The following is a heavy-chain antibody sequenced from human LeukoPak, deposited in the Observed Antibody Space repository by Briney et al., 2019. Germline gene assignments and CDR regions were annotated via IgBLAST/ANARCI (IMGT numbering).Heavy chain of an antibody. CDR2: ISGRSGST. CDR3: VGGEWLRSGLGY. Sequence: KAGGSLRLSCAASGFTFSSYGMSWVRQAPGKGLEWVSAISGRSGSTYYADSVKGRFTISRDNSKNTLYLQMYSLRAEGTAVYFCVGGEWLRSGLGYWGQGTLVTVSS. CDR1: GFTFSSYG. V-gene: IGHV3-23*01. J-gene: IGHJ4*02. D-gene: IGHD5-12*01.